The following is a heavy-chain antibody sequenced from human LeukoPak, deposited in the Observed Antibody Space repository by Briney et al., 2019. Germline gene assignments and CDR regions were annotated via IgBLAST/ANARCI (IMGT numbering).Heavy chain of an antibody. Sequence: GGSLRLSCAASGFTLTSNWIHWVRQAPGKGLEWVANIKQDGGETYYVDSVRGRFTVSRDNAKNSLYLQMNSLRADDTAVYYCAREDSGSYYPRVRYYFDYWGQGTLVTVSS. CDR1: GFTLTSNW. CDR2: IKQDGGET. D-gene: IGHD1-26*01. CDR3: AREDSGSYYPRVRYYFDY. V-gene: IGHV3-7*01. J-gene: IGHJ4*02.